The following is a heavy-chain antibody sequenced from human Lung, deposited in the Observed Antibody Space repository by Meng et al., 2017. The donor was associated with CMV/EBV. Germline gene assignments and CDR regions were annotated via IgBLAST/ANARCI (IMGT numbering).Heavy chain of an antibody. CDR1: GYTFTSYG. D-gene: IGHD4/OR15-4a*01. J-gene: IGHJ6*02. Sequence: ASXXVSXKASGYTFTSYGISWVRQAPGQGLEWMGWNSAYNGNTNYAQKFQGRVTMTTDAFTSTAYMELRSLRSDDTAMYFCARADYLLVHYYYYGMDVWGQGTXVTVSS. CDR3: ARADYLLVHYYYYGMDV. V-gene: IGHV1-18*01. CDR2: NSAYNGNT.